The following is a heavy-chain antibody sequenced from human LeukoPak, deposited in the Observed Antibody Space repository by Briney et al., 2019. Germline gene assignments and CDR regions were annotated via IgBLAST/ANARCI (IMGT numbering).Heavy chain of an antibody. CDR3: ARGGSYFDISGYYFY. CDR1: GFTAGSNT. J-gene: IGHJ4*02. CDR2: IYSGGST. D-gene: IGHD3-22*01. V-gene: IGHV3-66*01. Sequence: PGGSLRLSCAASGFTAGSNTMSWVRQAPGKGLEWVSIIYSGGSTSYADSVKGRFTISRDSSKNTLYLQMNSLRTEDTAVYYCARGGSYFDISGYYFYWGQGTLVTVSS.